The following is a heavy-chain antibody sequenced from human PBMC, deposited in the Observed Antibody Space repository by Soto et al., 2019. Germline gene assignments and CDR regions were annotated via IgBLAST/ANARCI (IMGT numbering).Heavy chain of an antibody. CDR1: GYSIRSSNL. CDR3: ARREIQGPIDY. J-gene: IGHJ4*02. Sequence: LETLSLTCAVSGYSIRSSNLWGWIRQPPGKGLEWIGYIYYSGTTYYNPSLKSRVTMSVDTSKNQFSLKLTSVTAVDTAVYYCARREIQGPIDYWGQGTLVTVSS. CDR2: IYYSGTT. D-gene: IGHD1-26*01. V-gene: IGHV4-28*01.